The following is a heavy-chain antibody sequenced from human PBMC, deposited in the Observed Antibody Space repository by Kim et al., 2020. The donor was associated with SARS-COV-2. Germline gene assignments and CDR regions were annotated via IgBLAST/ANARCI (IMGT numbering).Heavy chain of an antibody. CDR2: IYSGGST. CDR3: ARVWNYDYVWGTVGAFDI. D-gene: IGHD3-16*01. CDR1: GFTVSSNY. V-gene: IGHV3-53*01. J-gene: IGHJ3*02. Sequence: GGSLRLSCAASGFTVSSNYMSWVRQAPGKGLEWVSVIYSGGSTYYADSVKGRFTISRDNSKNTLYLQMNSLRAEDTAVYYCARVWNYDYVWGTVGAFDIWGQGTMVTVSS.